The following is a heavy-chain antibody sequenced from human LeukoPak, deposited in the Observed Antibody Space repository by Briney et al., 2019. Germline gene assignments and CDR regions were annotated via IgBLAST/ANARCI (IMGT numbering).Heavy chain of an antibody. CDR2: IYTSGST. D-gene: IGHD2-2*01. CDR3: ARADCSSTSCPIDY. V-gene: IGHV4-4*07. CDR1: GGSISSYY. J-gene: IGHJ4*02. Sequence: PSETLSLTCTVSGGSISSYYWSWIRQPAGKGLEWIGRIYTSGSTNYNPSLKSRVTMSVDTSKNQFSLKLSSVTAADTAVYYCARADCSSTSCPIDYWGQGTLVTVSS.